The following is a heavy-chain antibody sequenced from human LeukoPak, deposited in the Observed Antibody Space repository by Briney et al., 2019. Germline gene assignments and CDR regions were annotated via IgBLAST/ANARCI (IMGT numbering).Heavy chain of an antibody. J-gene: IGHJ3*02. CDR1: GCSLSSYY. D-gene: IGHD3-16*01. CDR3: ARFRGGYAFDI. Sequence: PSETLSLTCTVSGCSLSSYYWSWIRQPPGKGLEWMGYIYYSGSTNYNPSLKSGGTISADKTKNQFSLKLISVTTAETAVSYYARFRGGYAFDIWGQGTMATVSS. CDR2: IYYSGST. V-gene: IGHV4-59*01.